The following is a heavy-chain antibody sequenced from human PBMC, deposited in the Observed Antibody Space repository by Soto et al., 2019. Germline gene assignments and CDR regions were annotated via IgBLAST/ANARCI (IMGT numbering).Heavy chain of an antibody. V-gene: IGHV4-39*01. Sequence: QLQLQESGPGLVKSSETLSLTCTVSGGSISKSNYFWGWIRQAPGKGLEWIASILYSGTTSYNSSLKSRVAISVDTSKNQFSLELYSVTAADTAVYYCARLGWGNGDSDYWGQGTLVTVSS. D-gene: IGHD2-21*01. J-gene: IGHJ4*02. CDR2: ILYSGTT. CDR1: GGSISKSNYF. CDR3: ARLGWGNGDSDY.